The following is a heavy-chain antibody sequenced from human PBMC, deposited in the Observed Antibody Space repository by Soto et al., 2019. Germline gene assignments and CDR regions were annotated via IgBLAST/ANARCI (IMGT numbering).Heavy chain of an antibody. CDR1: GFTFTSSA. J-gene: IGHJ6*02. CDR2: IVVGSGNT. V-gene: IGHV1-58*01. CDR3: AAEFYYYYGMDV. Sequence: AASVKVSCKASGFTFTSSAVQWVRQARGQRLEWIGWIVVGSGNTNYAQKFQERVTITRDMSTSTAYMELSSLRSEDTAVYYCAAEFYYYYGMDVWGQGTTVTVSS.